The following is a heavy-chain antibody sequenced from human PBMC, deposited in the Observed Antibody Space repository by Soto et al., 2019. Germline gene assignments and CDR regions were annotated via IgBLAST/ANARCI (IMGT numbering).Heavy chain of an antibody. CDR3: ARPYSSSSTYYFDY. CDR1: GYSFTSSW. Sequence: GESLKISCKVSGYSFTSSWIGWVRQMPRQGREWVGTIYPGDSDTRYSPSFQGQVTISADKSISTAYLQWSSLKASDTAMYYCARPYSSSSTYYFDYWGQGTLVTVSS. V-gene: IGHV5-51*01. J-gene: IGHJ4*02. CDR2: IYPGDSDT. D-gene: IGHD6-6*01.